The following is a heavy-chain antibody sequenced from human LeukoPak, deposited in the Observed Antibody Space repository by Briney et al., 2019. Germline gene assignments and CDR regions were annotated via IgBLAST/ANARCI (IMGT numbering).Heavy chain of an antibody. Sequence: GGSLRLSCAASGFTFSNYWMSWVRQAPGKGLEWVANINQDGSETYYADSVKGRFTMSRDNAKNSLDLQMNSLRAEDAAVYYCARHLSGITGYTYGRGIDYWGQGTLVTVSS. CDR3: ARHLSGITGYTYGRGIDY. CDR2: INQDGSET. CDR1: GFTFSNYW. J-gene: IGHJ4*02. D-gene: IGHD5-18*01. V-gene: IGHV3-7*01.